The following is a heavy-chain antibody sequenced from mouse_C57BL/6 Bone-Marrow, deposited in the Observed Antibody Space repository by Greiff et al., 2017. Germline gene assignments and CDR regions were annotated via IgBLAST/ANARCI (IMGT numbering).Heavy chain of an antibody. J-gene: IGHJ2*01. V-gene: IGHV1-26*01. Sequence: EVQLQQSGPELVKPGASVKISCKASGYTFTDYYMNWVKQSHGKSLEWIGDLNPNNGGTSYNQKLKGKATLTVDQSSSTAYMELRSLTSEDSAVYYCAREYYGSSWYFDYWGQGTILTVSS. CDR2: LNPNNGGT. D-gene: IGHD1-1*01. CDR3: AREYYGSSWYFDY. CDR1: GYTFTDYY.